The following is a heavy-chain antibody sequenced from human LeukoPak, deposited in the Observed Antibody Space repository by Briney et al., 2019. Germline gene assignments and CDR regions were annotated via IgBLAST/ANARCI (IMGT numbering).Heavy chain of an antibody. CDR2: ISVYNGST. CDR3: ARDKSLAAAGILYYYYGMDV. D-gene: IGHD6-13*01. CDR1: GYTFMSYG. V-gene: IGHV1-18*01. J-gene: IGHJ6*02. Sequence: GASVKVSCKASGYTFMSYGISWVRHAPGQGLEWMGWISVYNGSTNYAQKLQGRVTMTTDTSTSTAYMELRTLRSDNTAVYYCARDKSLAAAGILYYYYGMDVWGQGTTVTVSS.